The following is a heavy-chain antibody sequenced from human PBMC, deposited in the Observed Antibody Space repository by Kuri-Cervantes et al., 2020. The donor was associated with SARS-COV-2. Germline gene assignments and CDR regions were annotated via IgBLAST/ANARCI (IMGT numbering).Heavy chain of an antibody. Sequence: GESLKISCAASGFTFTSYAMSWVRLAPGKGLEWVSAISGSGDSTYYADSVKGRFTISRDNSRNTLYLQMKSLRAEDTALYYCAKTFYGLSGMDVWGRGTTVTVSS. D-gene: IGHD4-17*01. CDR1: GFTFTSYA. V-gene: IGHV3-23*01. CDR2: ISGSGDST. CDR3: AKTFYGLSGMDV. J-gene: IGHJ6*02.